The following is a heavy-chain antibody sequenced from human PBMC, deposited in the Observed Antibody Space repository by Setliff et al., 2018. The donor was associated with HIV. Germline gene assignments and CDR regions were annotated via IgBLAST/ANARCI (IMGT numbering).Heavy chain of an antibody. CDR1: GYSISSGYY. CDR2: IYYSGRT. J-gene: IGHJ2*01. CDR3: ARDVGLCGVDCWPYFYFDL. Sequence: SETLSLTCTVSGYSISSGYYWGWIRQPPGKGLEWIGSIYYSGRTYYNPSLKSRVTISLDTSKNQFSLKLSSMTAADTAVYYCARDVGLCGVDCWPYFYFDLWGRGNLVTVSS. V-gene: IGHV4-38-2*02. D-gene: IGHD2-21*02.